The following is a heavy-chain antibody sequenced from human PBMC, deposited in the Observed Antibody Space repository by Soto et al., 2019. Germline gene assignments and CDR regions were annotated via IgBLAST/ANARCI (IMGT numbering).Heavy chain of an antibody. CDR2: ISYDGSNK. D-gene: IGHD2-8*01. J-gene: IGHJ6*02. CDR1: GFTFSSYA. CDR3: AREQWDYYYGVDV. Sequence: QVQLVESGGGVVQPGRSLRLSCAASGFTFSSYAMHWVRQAPGKGLEWVAVISYDGSNKYYADSVKGRFTISRDNSKNTLYLQMNSLRAEDTAVYYCAREQWDYYYGVDVWGQGTTVTVSS. V-gene: IGHV3-30-3*01.